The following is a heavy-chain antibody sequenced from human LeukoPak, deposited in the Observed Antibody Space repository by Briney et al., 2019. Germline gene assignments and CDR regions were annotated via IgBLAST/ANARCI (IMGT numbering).Heavy chain of an antibody. CDR3: AKEGTERASGDFDY. CDR2: ISHDGTVT. J-gene: IGHJ4*02. Sequence: GGSLRLSCAASGFTFSDYYMSWIRQAPGKGLEWVAVISHDGTVTHYADSVKGRFTIPRDNSKETLDLQLHSLRADDTAMYHCAKEGTERASGDFDYWGQGTLVTVSS. CDR1: GFTFSDYY. V-gene: IGHV3-30*18. D-gene: IGHD1-1*01.